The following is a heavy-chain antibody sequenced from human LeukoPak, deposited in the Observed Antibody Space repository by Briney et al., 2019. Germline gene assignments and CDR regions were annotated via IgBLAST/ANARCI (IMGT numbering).Heavy chain of an antibody. CDR3: AKERRSTQVGATTFDY. D-gene: IGHD1-7*01. Sequence: GGSLRLSCAASGFTFSSYAMSWVRQAPGKGLEWVSVISGSGGSTYYADSVKGRSTIFRDNSKNTLYLQMNSLRAEDTAVYYCAKERRSTQVGATTFDYGGQGTLVTVSS. CDR1: GFTFSSYA. V-gene: IGHV3-23*01. CDR2: ISGSGGST. J-gene: IGHJ4*02.